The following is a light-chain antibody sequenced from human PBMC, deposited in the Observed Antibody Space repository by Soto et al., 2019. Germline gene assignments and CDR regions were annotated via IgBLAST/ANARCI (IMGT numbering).Light chain of an antibody. CDR3: QQRSNWPSYT. V-gene: IGKV3-11*01. CDR1: QSVSSN. Sequence: EIVMTQSPATLSVSPGERATLSCRASQSVSSNLAWYQQKPGQAPRLLIYDASNRATGIPARFSGSGSGTDFTLTISSLEPEDFAVYYCQQRSNWPSYTFGQGTKLEIK. CDR2: DAS. J-gene: IGKJ2*01.